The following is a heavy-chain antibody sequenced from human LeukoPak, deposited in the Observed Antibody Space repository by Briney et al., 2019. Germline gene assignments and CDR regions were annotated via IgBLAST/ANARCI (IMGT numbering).Heavy chain of an antibody. V-gene: IGHV4-59*01. D-gene: IGHD3-22*01. J-gene: IGHJ4*02. CDR1: GGSISSYY. CDR3: ARAGGYDSSGYYPYYFDY. CDR2: IYYSGST. Sequence: SETLSLTCTVSGGSISSYYWSWIRQPPGKGLEWIGYIYYSGSTNYNPSLKSRVTISVDTSKNQFSLKLSSVTAADTAVYYCARAGGYDSSGYYPYYFDYWGQRTLVTVSS.